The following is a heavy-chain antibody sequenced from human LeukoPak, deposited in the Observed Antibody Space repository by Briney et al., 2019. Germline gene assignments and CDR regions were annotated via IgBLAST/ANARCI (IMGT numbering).Heavy chain of an antibody. V-gene: IGHV4-34*01. Sequence: SETLPLTCAVYGGSFSGYYWSWIRQPPGKGLEWIGEINHSGSTNYNPSLKSRVTISVDTSKNQFSLKLSSVTAADTAVYYCARVGRGTYWGQGILVTVSS. D-gene: IGHD1-26*01. J-gene: IGHJ4*02. CDR1: GGSFSGYY. CDR3: ARVGRGTY. CDR2: INHSGST.